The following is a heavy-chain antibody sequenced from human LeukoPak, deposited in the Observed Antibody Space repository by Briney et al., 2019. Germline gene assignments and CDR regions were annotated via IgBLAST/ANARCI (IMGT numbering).Heavy chain of an antibody. D-gene: IGHD3-22*01. Sequence: ASVKVSCKASGYTFTGYYMHWVRQAPGQGLEWMGWINPNSGGTNYAQKFQGRVTMTRDTSISTAYMELSRLRSDDTAVYYCARSIYYDSSGYVMGIWGQGTMVTVSS. CDR2: INPNSGGT. CDR3: ARSIYYDSSGYVMGI. V-gene: IGHV1-2*02. J-gene: IGHJ3*02. CDR1: GYTFTGYY.